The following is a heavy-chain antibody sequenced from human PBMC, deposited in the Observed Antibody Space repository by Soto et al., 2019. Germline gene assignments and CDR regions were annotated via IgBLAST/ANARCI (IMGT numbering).Heavy chain of an antibody. CDR1: GGTFSSYA. J-gene: IGHJ6*02. V-gene: IGHV1-69*13. Sequence: SVKVSCKASGGTFSSYAISWVRQAPGQGLEWMGGIIPIFGTANYAQKFQGRVTITADESTSTAYMELSSLRSEDTAVYYCARFGSLRFLEWLPEDYGMDVWGQGTTVTVSS. CDR2: IIPIFGTA. CDR3: ARFGSLRFLEWLPEDYGMDV. D-gene: IGHD3-3*01.